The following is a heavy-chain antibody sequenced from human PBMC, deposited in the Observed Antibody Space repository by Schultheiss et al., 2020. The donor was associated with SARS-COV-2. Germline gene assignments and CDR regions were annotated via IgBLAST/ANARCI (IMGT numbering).Heavy chain of an antibody. J-gene: IGHJ4*02. D-gene: IGHD6-19*01. Sequence: GGSLRLSCAASGFTFSSYAMHWVRQAPGKGLEYVSAISSNGDSTYYANSVKGRFTISRDNSKNTLYLQMNSLRAGDTAVYYCARDTGAVAGTFRSLFDYWGQGTLVTVSS. CDR2: ISSNGDST. CDR3: ARDTGAVAGTFRSLFDY. CDR1: GFTFSSYA. V-gene: IGHV3-64*01.